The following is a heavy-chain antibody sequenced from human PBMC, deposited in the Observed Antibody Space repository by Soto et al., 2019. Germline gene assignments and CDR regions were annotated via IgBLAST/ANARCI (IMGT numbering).Heavy chain of an antibody. Sequence: QVQLGQSGAEVKKPGASVKVACKASGYTFTCYDINWVRQATGQGLEWMGWMNPNSGNTGYAQKFQGRVTMTRNTSISTAYMELSSLRSEDTAVSYCAREKTSYGMDVWGQGTTVTVFS. CDR2: MNPNSGNT. J-gene: IGHJ6*02. V-gene: IGHV1-8*01. CDR3: AREKTSYGMDV. CDR1: GYTFTCYD.